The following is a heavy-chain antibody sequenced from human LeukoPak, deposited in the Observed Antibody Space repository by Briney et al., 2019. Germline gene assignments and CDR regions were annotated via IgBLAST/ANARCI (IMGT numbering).Heavy chain of an antibody. Sequence: ASVKVSCKASGYTFTGYYMHWVGQAPGRGLEWVGWINPNSGGTNYAQKFRGRVTMTRDTSISTAYMEMSRLTSDHTAVYYCARDISRGSYCSSPSCYPVSAYTFDYWGQGPLVPVSS. CDR1: GYTFTGYY. CDR3: ARDISRGSYCSSPSCYPVSAYTFDY. D-gene: IGHD2-2*01. V-gene: IGHV1-2*02. CDR2: INPNSGGT. J-gene: IGHJ4*02.